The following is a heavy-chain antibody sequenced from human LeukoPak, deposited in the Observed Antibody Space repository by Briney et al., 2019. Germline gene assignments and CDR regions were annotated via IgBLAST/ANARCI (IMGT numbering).Heavy chain of an antibody. D-gene: IGHD3-9*01. CDR2: ISAYNGNT. V-gene: IGHV1-18*01. Sequence: GASVTVSYKASGYTFTNYGIRWVGQAPGKGGEWVGWISAYNGNTNYAQKLQGRVTMTTDTSTSTAYMELRSLRSDDTAVYYCARCYDILTGYHPDYWGQGTLVTVSS. CDR1: GYTFTNYG. J-gene: IGHJ4*02. CDR3: ARCYDILTGYHPDY.